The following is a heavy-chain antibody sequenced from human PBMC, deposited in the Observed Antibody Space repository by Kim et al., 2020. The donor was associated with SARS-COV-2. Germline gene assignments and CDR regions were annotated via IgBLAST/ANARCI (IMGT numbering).Heavy chain of an antibody. J-gene: IGHJ4*02. V-gene: IGHV3-23*01. D-gene: IGHD6-19*01. Sequence: DSVKGRFTISRETLKNTLYLQMNSLRVEETAVYYCAKRGYNNGWIGGFDYWGQGTLVTVSS. CDR3: AKRGYNNGWIGGFDY.